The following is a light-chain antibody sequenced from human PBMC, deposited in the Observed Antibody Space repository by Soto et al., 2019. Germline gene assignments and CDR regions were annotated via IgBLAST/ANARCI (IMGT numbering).Light chain of an antibody. J-gene: IGKJ1*01. Sequence: DIQMTQSPSTLSASVGDRVTITCRASQSIDSWLAWYQKKPGKAPKLLIYKTSSLESGVSSRFSGSGFGTEFTLTISSLQPDDFATYYCQKYKSPPWTFGQGTTVEIK. CDR3: QKYKSPPWT. CDR1: QSIDSW. CDR2: KTS. V-gene: IGKV1-5*03.